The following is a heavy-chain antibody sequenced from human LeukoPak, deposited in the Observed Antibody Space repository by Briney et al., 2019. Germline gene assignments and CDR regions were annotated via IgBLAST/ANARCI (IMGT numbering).Heavy chain of an antibody. J-gene: IGHJ4*02. CDR2: IYTSGST. CDR1: GGSISSGSYY. CDR3: ASETPGTYYYDSSPLI. D-gene: IGHD3-22*01. Sequence: SETLSLTCTVSGGSISSGSYYWSWIRQPAGKGLEWIGRIYTSGSTYYNPSLKSRVTISVDTSKNQFSLKLSSVTAADTAVYYCASETPGTYYYDSSPLIWGQGTLVTVSS. V-gene: IGHV4-61*02.